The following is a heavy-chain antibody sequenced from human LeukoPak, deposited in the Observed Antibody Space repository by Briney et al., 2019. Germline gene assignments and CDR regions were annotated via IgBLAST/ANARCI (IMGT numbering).Heavy chain of an antibody. V-gene: IGHV4-61*02. Sequence: SQTLSLTCTVSGGSISSGSYYWSWIRQPAGKGLEWIGRIYTSGSTNYNPSLKSRVTISVDTSKNQFSLKLSSVTAADTAVYYCARGGGESTFWSGYFEYNWFDPWGQGTLVTVSS. CDR1: GGSISSGSYY. CDR2: IYTSGST. D-gene: IGHD3-3*01. CDR3: ARGGGESTFWSGYFEYNWFDP. J-gene: IGHJ5*02.